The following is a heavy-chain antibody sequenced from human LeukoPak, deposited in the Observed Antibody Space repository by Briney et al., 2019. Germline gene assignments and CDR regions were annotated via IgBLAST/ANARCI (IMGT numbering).Heavy chain of an antibody. CDR2: IYYSGST. V-gene: IGHV4-39*07. J-gene: IGHJ5*02. Sequence: SETLSLTCTVSGDSISSHSHYWAWIRQPPGKGLEWIGSIYYSGSTHYNPSLKSRVTISVDSSKNQYSLNLKSVTAADTALYYCARNCTADNDVSRRDKWFDPWGHGTLVIVSS. CDR3: ARNCTADNDVSRRDKWFDP. D-gene: IGHD2-8*02. CDR1: GDSISSHSHY.